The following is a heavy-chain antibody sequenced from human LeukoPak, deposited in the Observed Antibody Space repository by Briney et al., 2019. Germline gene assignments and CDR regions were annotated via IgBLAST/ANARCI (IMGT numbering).Heavy chain of an antibody. CDR1: GGPISSYY. J-gene: IGHJ5*02. Sequence: PSETLSLTCTVSGGPISSYYWSWIRQPPGKGLEWIGEINHSGSTNHIPSLKSRVTISVDTSKNQFSLKLSSVTAADTAVYYCARLAWFGELLRWFDPWGQGTLVTVSS. V-gene: IGHV4-34*01. CDR2: INHSGST. D-gene: IGHD3-10*01. CDR3: ARLAWFGELLRWFDP.